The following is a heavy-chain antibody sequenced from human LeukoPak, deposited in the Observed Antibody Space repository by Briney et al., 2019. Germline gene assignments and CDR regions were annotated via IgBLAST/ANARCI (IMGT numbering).Heavy chain of an antibody. J-gene: IGHJ4*02. CDR3: ARDTGGLFDY. CDR1: GFTFSSYG. D-gene: IGHD1-14*01. Sequence: PGRSLRLSCAASGFTFSSYGMHWVRQAPGKGLEWVAVIWYDGSNKYYADSVKGRFTISRDNSKNTLYLQMSSLRAEDTAVYYCARDTGGLFDYWGQGTLVTVSS. V-gene: IGHV3-33*01. CDR2: IWYDGSNK.